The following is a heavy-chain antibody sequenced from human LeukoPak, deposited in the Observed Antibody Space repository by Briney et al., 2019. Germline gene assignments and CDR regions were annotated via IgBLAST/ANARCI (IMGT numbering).Heavy chain of an antibody. Sequence: SVKVSCKASGGSFSDYPINWVRQAPGQGLEWLGGMIPKYSASNYAQAFQGRVTITADESTNTVYMEMSGLRPDDTAVYYCVRPDRIFGVPAAFDAWGQGTLVAVSS. V-gene: IGHV1-69*13. CDR1: GGSFSDYP. CDR3: VRPDRIFGVPAAFDA. J-gene: IGHJ3*01. CDR2: MIPKYSAS. D-gene: IGHD3-3*02.